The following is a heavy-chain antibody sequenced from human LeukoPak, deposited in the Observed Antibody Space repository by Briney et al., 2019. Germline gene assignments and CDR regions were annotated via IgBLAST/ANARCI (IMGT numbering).Heavy chain of an antibody. J-gene: IGHJ4*02. CDR2: INPNSGGT. CDR3: ARLPLVAVAGTGSKKIKDDFDY. Sequence: PGGSLRLSCAPSGFTFSRHGMHWVRQAPGQGLEWMGRINPNSGGTNYAQKFQGRVTMTRDTSISTAYMELSRLRSDDTAVYYCARLPLVAVAGTGSKKIKDDFDYWGQGTLVTVSS. CDR1: GFTFSRHG. V-gene: IGHV1-2*06. D-gene: IGHD6-19*01.